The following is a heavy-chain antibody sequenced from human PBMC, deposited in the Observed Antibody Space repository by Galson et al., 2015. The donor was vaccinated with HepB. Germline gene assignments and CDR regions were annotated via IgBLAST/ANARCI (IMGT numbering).Heavy chain of an antibody. V-gene: IGHV1-2*02. D-gene: IGHD4-17*01. J-gene: IGHJ6*02. CDR2: SSVRTGDT. Sequence: SVKVSCKASGYTFTGYYMHWVRQAPGRGLEWVGGSSVRTGDTNLAQNLEGRVTMTMDPSTNTDYLEFRSLQYDDPAVYYCAREGVYGVYVGSAQFFGVDVWGQGTTVIVSS. CDR1: GYTFTGYY. CDR3: AREGVYGVYVGSAQFFGVDV.